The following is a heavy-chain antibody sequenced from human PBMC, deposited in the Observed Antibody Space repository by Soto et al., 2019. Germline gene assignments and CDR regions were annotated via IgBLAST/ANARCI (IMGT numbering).Heavy chain of an antibody. D-gene: IGHD6-19*01. CDR3: VRDGHSGWHFDS. V-gene: IGHV1-3*01. J-gene: IGHJ4*02. CDR1: GYTFTSYA. Sequence: GASVKVSCKASGYTFTSYAMHWVRQAPGQRLEWMGWINAGNGNTKYSQKFQGRVTITRDTSASTAYMELNSLRAEDTAVYYCVRDGHSGWHFDSWGQGALVTVSS. CDR2: INAGNGNT.